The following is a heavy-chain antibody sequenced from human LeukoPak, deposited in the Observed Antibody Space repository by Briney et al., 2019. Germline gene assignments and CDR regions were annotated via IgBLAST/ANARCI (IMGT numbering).Heavy chain of an antibody. CDR2: IYGSGST. CDR3: ATALVVASTVFDL. D-gene: IGHD2-15*01. CDR1: GYSITSDYY. J-gene: IGHJ4*02. V-gene: IGHV4-38-2*02. Sequence: PSGTLSLTCTVSGYSITSDYYWGWIRQAPGKGLEWIGSIYGSGSTFYNPSLKSRVTISVDTSKNHSSLKLTSVTAADTAMYYCATALVVASTVFDLWGQGTLVTVSS.